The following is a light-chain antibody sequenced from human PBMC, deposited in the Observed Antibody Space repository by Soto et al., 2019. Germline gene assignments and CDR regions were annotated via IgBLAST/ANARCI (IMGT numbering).Light chain of an antibody. CDR1: QSVTTF. CDR2: DAS. Sequence: EIVLTQSPATLSLSPGERATLSCRASQSVTTFLAWYQQKSGQAPRLLISDASNRATGIPARFSGSGSGTDFTLTISSQGPEDSAVNSCQRRGSWGRFGKGPKVKSN. V-gene: IGKV3-11*01. CDR3: QRRGSWGR. J-gene: IGKJ1*01.